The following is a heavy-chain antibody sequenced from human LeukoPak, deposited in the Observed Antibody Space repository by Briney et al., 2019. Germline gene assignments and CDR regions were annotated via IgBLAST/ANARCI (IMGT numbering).Heavy chain of an antibody. Sequence: KPSETLSLTCTVSGGSISSYYWSWIRQPPGKGLEWIGYIYYSGSTNYNPSLKSRVTISVDTSKNQFSLKLSSVTAADTAVYYCARAPPSGYLSYYYYYGMDVGGQGPTVTVSS. D-gene: IGHD6-25*01. J-gene: IGHJ6*02. V-gene: IGHV4-59*08. CDR2: IYYSGST. CDR3: ARAPPSGYLSYYYYYGMDV. CDR1: GGSISSYY.